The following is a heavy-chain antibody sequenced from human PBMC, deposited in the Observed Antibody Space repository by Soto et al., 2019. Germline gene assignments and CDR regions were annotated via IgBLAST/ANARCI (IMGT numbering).Heavy chain of an antibody. CDR3: ARGYCSGGSCPGWFDP. CDR1: GGTFSSYT. Sequence: GASVKVSCKASGGTFSSYTISWVRQAPGQGLEWMGRIIPILGIANYAQKFQGRVTITADKSTSTAYMELSSLRSEDTAVYYCARGYCSGGSCPGWFDPWGQGTLVTVSS. J-gene: IGHJ5*02. V-gene: IGHV1-69*02. CDR2: IIPILGIA. D-gene: IGHD2-15*01.